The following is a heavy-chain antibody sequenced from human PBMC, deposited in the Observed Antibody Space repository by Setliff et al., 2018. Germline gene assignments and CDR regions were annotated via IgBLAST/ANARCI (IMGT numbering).Heavy chain of an antibody. Sequence: ASVKVSCKASGGTFRTDGFNWVRQAPGQGLEWMGWISAYTGNTYSAQKFQGRLTTTRDSSTSTVYMELNSLGADDTAIYFCARDLNRWFGEFAFDIWGQGTMVTVSS. CDR1: GGTFRTDG. D-gene: IGHD3-10*01. CDR3: ARDLNRWFGEFAFDI. CDR2: ISAYTGNT. V-gene: IGHV1-18*01. J-gene: IGHJ3*02.